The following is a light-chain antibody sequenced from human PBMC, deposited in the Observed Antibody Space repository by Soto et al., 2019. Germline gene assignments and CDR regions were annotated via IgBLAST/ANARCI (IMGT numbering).Light chain of an antibody. CDR1: QSVRSN. CDR3: QQSNNWPPWT. V-gene: IGKV3-15*01. CDR2: DAS. Sequence: EIVMTQSPATLSVSLGERATLSCRASQSVRSNLAWYQQKPGQAPRLLIYDASTRATGIPARFSGSGSGTEFTLTISSLQSEDFAVYYCQQSNNWPPWTFGQGTKVEIK. J-gene: IGKJ1*01.